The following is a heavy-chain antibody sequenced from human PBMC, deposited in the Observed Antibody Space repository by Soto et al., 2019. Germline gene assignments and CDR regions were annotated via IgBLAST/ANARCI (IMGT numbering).Heavy chain of an antibody. CDR2: ISGSGGST. CDR1: GFTFSSYA. J-gene: IGHJ4*02. V-gene: IGHV3-23*01. CDR3: AKKRFLEWLSSYSFDY. Sequence: GGSLRLSCAASGFTFSSYAMSWVRQAPGKGLEWVSAISGSGGSTYYADSVKGRFTISRDNSKNTLYLQMNSLRAEDTAVYYCAKKRFLEWLSSYSFDYWGQGTLVTVSS. D-gene: IGHD3-3*01.